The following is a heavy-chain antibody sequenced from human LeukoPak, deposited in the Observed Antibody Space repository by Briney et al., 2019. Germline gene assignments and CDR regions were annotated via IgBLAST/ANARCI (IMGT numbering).Heavy chain of an antibody. J-gene: IGHJ5*02. CDR1: GFTFSSYA. D-gene: IGHD2-2*01. V-gene: IGHV3-23*01. CDR3: ARDRYCSSTSCPGFDP. Sequence: GGSLRLSCAASGFTFSSYAMSWVRQAPGKGLEWVSAISGSGGSTYYADSVKGRFTISRDNSKNTLYLQMNSLRAEDTAVYYCARDRYCSSTSCPGFDPWGQGTLVTVSS. CDR2: ISGSGGST.